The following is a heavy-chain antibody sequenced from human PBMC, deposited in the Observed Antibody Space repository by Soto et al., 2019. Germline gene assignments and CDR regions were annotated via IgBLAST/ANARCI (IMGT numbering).Heavy chain of an antibody. CDR2: ISGSVGNT. CDR1: GFSFDTYA. Sequence: EAQLLESGGGLVQPGGSLRVSCAASGFSFDTYAMSWVRQAPGKGLEWVSTISGSVGNTYYADSVKGRFTISRDNSKNILYLQMTSLRAEDTALYYCAKLGMTTINRDYWGQGTQVTVSS. J-gene: IGHJ4*02. D-gene: IGHD5-12*01. V-gene: IGHV3-23*01. CDR3: AKLGMTTINRDY.